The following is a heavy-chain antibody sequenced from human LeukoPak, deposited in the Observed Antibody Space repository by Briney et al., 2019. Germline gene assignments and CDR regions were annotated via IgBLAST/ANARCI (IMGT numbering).Heavy chain of an antibody. CDR2: IYYSGST. CDR1: GGSISSGDYY. CDR3: AGGTPTVDTPNY. Sequence: SETLSLTCTVSGGSISSGDYYWSWIRQPPGKGLEWIGYIYYSGSTYYNPSLKSRVTISVDTSKNQFSLKLSSVTAADTAVYYCAGGTPTVDTPNYWGQGTLVTVSS. V-gene: IGHV4-30-4*08. D-gene: IGHD4-23*01. J-gene: IGHJ4*02.